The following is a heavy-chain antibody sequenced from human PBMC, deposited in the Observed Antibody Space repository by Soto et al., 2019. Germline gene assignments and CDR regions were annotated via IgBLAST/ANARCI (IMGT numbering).Heavy chain of an antibody. J-gene: IGHJ3*02. CDR3: AKGGSGSYSNAFDI. CDR2: IYYSGST. Sequence: SETLSLTSTVSGGSISSSSYYWGWFRQPTGKGLEWIGSIYYSGSTYYNPSLKSRVTISVDTSKSQFSLKLSSVTAADTAVYYCAKGGSGSYSNAFDIWGQGTMVT. CDR1: GGSISSSSYY. V-gene: IGHV4-39*01. D-gene: IGHD3-10*01.